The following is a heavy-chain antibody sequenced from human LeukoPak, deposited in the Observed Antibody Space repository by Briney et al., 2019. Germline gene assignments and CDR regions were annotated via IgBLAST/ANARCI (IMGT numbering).Heavy chain of an antibody. CDR3: ARDRALGYYDY. Sequence: PGGSLRLSCAASGFTFSSYAMSWVRQAPGKGLEWVSAISGSGGSTYYADSVKGRFTISRDNAKNSLYLQMNSLRAEDTAVYYCARDRALGYYDYWGQGTLVTVSS. V-gene: IGHV3-23*01. D-gene: IGHD3-10*01. CDR1: GFTFSSYA. CDR2: ISGSGGST. J-gene: IGHJ4*02.